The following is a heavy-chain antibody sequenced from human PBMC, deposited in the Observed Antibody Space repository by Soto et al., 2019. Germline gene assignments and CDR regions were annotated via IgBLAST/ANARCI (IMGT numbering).Heavy chain of an antibody. CDR1: GGTFSSDV. D-gene: IGHD4-17*01. CDR2: LSPIFGTA. V-gene: IGHV1-69*01. J-gene: IGHJ4*02. CDR3: ARELVTVTTLGYFDY. Sequence: QVQLVQSGAEVKKPGSSVKVSCKASGGTFSSDVISWVRQVPGQGLEWLGGLSPIFGTANYAQKFQGRVTITADESTSTAYMDLSSLRSDDTAVYYCARELVTVTTLGYFDYWGQGTLVNVSS.